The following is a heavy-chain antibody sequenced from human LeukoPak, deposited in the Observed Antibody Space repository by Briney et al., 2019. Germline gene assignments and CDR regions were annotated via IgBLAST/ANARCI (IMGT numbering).Heavy chain of an antibody. Sequence: KPSETLSLTCTVSGGSISSYYWSWIRQPAGKGLEWIGRIHTSGSTNYNPSLKSRVTMSVDTSKNQFSLKLSSVTAADTAVYYCARGTLYSGWSYYFDYWGQGSQVTVSS. J-gene: IGHJ4*02. V-gene: IGHV4-4*07. D-gene: IGHD6-19*01. CDR2: IHTSGST. CDR3: ARGTLYSGWSYYFDY. CDR1: GGSISSYY.